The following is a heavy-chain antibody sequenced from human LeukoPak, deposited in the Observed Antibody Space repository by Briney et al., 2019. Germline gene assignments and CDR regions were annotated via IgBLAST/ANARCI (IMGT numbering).Heavy chain of an antibody. Sequence: PGGSLRLSCAASGFTLIRNYMSWVRQAPGKGLEWVSVIYSGYNTYYADSVKGRFTISRDNSKNTLYLQMNSLRAEDTAVYSCASLIAAAHSNWFDPWGQGTLVTVSS. V-gene: IGHV3-53*01. J-gene: IGHJ5*02. CDR2: IYSGYNT. D-gene: IGHD6-13*01. CDR1: GFTLIRNY. CDR3: ASLIAAAHSNWFDP.